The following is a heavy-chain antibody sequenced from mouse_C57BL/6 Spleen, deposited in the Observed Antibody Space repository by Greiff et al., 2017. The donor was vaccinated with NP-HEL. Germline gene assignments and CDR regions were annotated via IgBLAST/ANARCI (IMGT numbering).Heavy chain of an antibody. V-gene: IGHV5-17*01. CDR2: ISSGSSTI. CDR3: ARAITTVVADY. CDR1: GFTFSDYG. J-gene: IGHJ2*01. D-gene: IGHD1-1*01. Sequence: EVKLMDSGGGLVKPGGSLKLSCAASGFTFSDYGMHWVRQAPEKGLEWVAYISSGSSTIYYADTVKGRFTISRDNAKNTLFLQMTSLRSEDTAMYYCARAITTVVADYWGQGTTLTVSS.